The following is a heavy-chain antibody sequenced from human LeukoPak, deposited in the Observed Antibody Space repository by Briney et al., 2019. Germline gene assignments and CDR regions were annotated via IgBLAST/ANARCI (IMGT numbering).Heavy chain of an antibody. CDR3: ARDYSGEWEQLTGWWFDP. J-gene: IGHJ5*02. Sequence: ASVKVSCKASGYTFGTHWMHWVRQAPGQGLEWMSLINPSGDFRSYAQKFQGRLTVTRDMSTCTVYMELSDLSPEDTAVYYCARDYSGEWEQLTGWWFDPWGQGTLVIVSS. CDR1: GYTFGTHW. CDR2: INPSGDFR. V-gene: IGHV1-46*01. D-gene: IGHD1-26*01.